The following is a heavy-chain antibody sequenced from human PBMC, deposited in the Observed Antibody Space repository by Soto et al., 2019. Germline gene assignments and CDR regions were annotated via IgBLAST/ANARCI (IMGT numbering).Heavy chain of an antibody. CDR2: IYNRGST. J-gene: IGHJ5*02. V-gene: IGHV4-59*08. CDR1: GGPISSSY. CDR3: ARGGIAAAGPVGFDP. D-gene: IGHD6-13*01. Sequence: QVQLQESGPGLVKPSETLSLTCTVFGGPISSSYWSWIRQPPGKGLEWIGHIYNRGSTNYNPSLKSRVTISLDMSKNHFSLKLSSVTAADTAVYYCARGGIAAAGPVGFDPWGQGTLVTVSS.